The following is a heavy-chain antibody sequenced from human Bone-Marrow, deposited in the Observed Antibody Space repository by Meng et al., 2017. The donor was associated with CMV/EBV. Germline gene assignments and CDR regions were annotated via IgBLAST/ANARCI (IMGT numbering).Heavy chain of an antibody. J-gene: IGHJ4*02. CDR2: IKQDGSEK. CDR3: ARDHSSSWYFDY. D-gene: IGHD6-13*01. Sequence: GESLKISWAASGCTFSSYWMSWVRQAPGKGLEWVANIKQDGSEKYYVDSVKGRFTISRDNAKNSLYLQMNSLRAEDTAVYYCARDHSSSWYFDYWGQGTLVTVSS. CDR1: GCTFSSYW. V-gene: IGHV3-7*01.